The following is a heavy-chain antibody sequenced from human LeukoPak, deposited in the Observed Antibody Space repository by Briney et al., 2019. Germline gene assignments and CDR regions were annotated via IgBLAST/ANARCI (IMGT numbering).Heavy chain of an antibody. Sequence: TSETLSLTCTVSGGSISSGSYYWSWIRQPAGKGLEWIGRIYTSGSTNYNPSLKSRVTISVDTSKNQFSLKLSSVTAADTAVYYCARSLVGGFWSGLHGAEYFQHWGQGTLVTVSS. CDR3: ARSLVGGFWSGLHGAEYFQH. CDR2: IYTSGST. V-gene: IGHV4-61*02. D-gene: IGHD3-3*01. CDR1: GGSISSGSYY. J-gene: IGHJ1*01.